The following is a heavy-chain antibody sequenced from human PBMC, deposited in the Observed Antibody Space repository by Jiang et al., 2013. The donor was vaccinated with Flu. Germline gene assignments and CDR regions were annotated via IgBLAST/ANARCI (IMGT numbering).Heavy chain of an antibody. Sequence: IYPGDSDTRYSPSFQGQVTISADKSISTAYLQWSSLKASDTAMYYCARHQDVAAAGRTLYYYYGMDVWGQGTTVTVSS. J-gene: IGHJ6*02. D-gene: IGHD6-13*01. CDR3: ARHQDVAAAGRTLYYYYGMDV. V-gene: IGHV5-51*01. CDR2: IYPGDSDT.